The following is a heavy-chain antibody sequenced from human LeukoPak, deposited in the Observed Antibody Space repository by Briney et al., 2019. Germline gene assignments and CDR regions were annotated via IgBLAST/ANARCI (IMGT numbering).Heavy chain of an antibody. CDR2: IYHSGST. J-gene: IGHJ6*03. V-gene: IGHV4-38-2*02. CDR1: GYSISSGYY. D-gene: IGHD1-26*01. CDR3: ARERDLLYYYYMDV. Sequence: SETLSLTCTVSGYSISSGYYWGWIRQPPGKGLEWIGSIYHSGSTYYNPSLKSRVTISVDTSKNQFSLKLSSVAAADTAVYYCARERDLLYYYYMDVWGKGTTVTVSS.